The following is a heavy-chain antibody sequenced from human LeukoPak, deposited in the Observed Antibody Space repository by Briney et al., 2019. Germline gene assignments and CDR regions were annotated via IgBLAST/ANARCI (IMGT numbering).Heavy chain of an antibody. CDR1: GGSISSYY. V-gene: IGHV4-59*01. D-gene: IGHD3-3*01. CDR2: IYYSGST. CDR3: ARGDFWSGPDYYFDY. J-gene: IGHJ4*02. Sequence: SETLSLTCTVSGGSISSYYWSWIRQPPGKGLEWIGYIYYSGSTNYNPSLKSRLTISVDTSKNQFSLRLSSVTAADTAVYYCARGDFWSGPDYYFDYWGQGTLVTVSS.